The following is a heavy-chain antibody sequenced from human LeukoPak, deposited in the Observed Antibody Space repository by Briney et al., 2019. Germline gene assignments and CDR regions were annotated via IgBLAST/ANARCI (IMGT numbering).Heavy chain of an antibody. Sequence: SETLSLTCTVSGGSISSYYWSWIRQPPGKGLEWIGYIYYSGSTNYNPSLKGRVTISVDTSKNQFSLKLSSVTAADTAVYYCAAGYYGSGSCYPLSFWGQGTLVTVSS. V-gene: IGHV4-59*08. CDR1: GGSISSYY. J-gene: IGHJ4*02. CDR2: IYYSGST. D-gene: IGHD3-10*01. CDR3: AAGYYGSGSCYPLSF.